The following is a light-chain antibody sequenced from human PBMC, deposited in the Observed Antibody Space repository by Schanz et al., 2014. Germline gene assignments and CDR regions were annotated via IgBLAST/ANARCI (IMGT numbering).Light chain of an antibody. J-gene: IGKJ4*01. CDR2: RAS. V-gene: IGKV3-11*01. CDR3: QQRSNWPPG. CDR1: QSISSD. Sequence: EIVLTQSPATLSLSPGERATLSCRASQSISSDLVWYQHKFGQGPRLLMYRASTRATGIPARFSGSGSGTDFTLTISSLEPEDFAVYYCQQRSNWPPGFGGGTKVEIK.